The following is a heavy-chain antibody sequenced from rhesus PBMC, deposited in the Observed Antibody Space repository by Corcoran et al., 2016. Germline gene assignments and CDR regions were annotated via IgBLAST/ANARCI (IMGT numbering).Heavy chain of an antibody. CDR3: ARRARTGVISGYFDY. V-gene: IGHV4-147*01. J-gene: IGHJ4*01. Sequence: QVQLQESGPGLAKPSETLPLTCAVSGASISSNYWSWIRQPPGKGLEWMGYIYGGSWSTSYNPSLKSRVTISKDTSKNQFSLKLSSVTAADTAVYYCARRARTGVISGYFDYWGQGVLVTVSS. CDR2: IYGGSWST. D-gene: IGHD3-34*01. CDR1: GASISSNY.